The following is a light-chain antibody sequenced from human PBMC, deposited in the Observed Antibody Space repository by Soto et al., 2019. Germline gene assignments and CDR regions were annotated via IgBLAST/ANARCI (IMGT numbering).Light chain of an antibody. J-gene: IGKJ1*01. CDR1: QSLVYSDGNTY. V-gene: IGKV2-24*01. CDR3: MHFAHFPRT. CDR2: QIC. Sequence: DVVLTQTPLSSPVTLGQPASISCRSSQSLVYSDGNTYLSGLQQRPGQPPRLLMYQICNRFSGVPDSFSGSGAGTDFTLKISRVEAEDVGVYDCMHFAHFPRTFGQGTKLEI.